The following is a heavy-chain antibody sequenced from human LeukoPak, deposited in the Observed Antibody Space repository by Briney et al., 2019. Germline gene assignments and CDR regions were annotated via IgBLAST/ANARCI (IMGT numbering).Heavy chain of an antibody. CDR1: GGSVRTDY. CDR2: INHSGIS. Sequence: SETLSLTCAVDGGSVRTDYWSWIRQPPGKGLEWIGEINHSGISSYNPSLRSRVTMSLDASRNQFSLKLNSVTAADTAVYFCARRAYSAAYWKHFDYWGQGTLVTVSS. D-gene: IGHD1-1*01. CDR3: ARRAYSAAYWKHFDY. J-gene: IGHJ4*02. V-gene: IGHV4-34*01.